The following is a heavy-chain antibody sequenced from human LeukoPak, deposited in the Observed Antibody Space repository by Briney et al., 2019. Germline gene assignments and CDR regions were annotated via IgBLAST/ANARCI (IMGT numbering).Heavy chain of an antibody. CDR3: AKELYGY. V-gene: IGHV3-30*04. CDR1: GFTFRSYA. J-gene: IGHJ4*02. Sequence: PGGSLRLSCAASGFTFRSYAMHWVRQAPGKGLEWVAVISYDGSNKYYADSVKGRFTISRDNSKNTLYLQMNSLRTEDTAVYYCAKELYGYWGQGTLVTVSS. D-gene: IGHD2-2*02. CDR2: ISYDGSNK.